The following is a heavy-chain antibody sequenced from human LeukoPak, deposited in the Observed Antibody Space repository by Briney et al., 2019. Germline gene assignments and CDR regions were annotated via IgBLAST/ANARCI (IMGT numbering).Heavy chain of an antibody. J-gene: IGHJ5*01. CDR3: AREWNYVIDS. D-gene: IGHD1-7*01. Sequence: SETLSLTCTVSGGSITSYYWSWIRQPPGKGLEWIGYIYYSGSTTYNPSLKSRVTISVDTSKNQFSVKLSSVTAADTAVYYCAREWNYVIDSWGQGTLVTVSS. CDR2: IYYSGST. CDR1: GGSITSYY. V-gene: IGHV4-59*01.